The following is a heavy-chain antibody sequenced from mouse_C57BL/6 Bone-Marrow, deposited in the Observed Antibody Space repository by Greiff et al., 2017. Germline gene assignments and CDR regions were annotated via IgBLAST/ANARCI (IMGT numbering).Heavy chain of an antibody. CDR1: GYTFTSYW. J-gene: IGHJ3*01. V-gene: IGHV1-74*01. CDR3: AIRPGFAY. CDR2: IHPSDSDT. Sequence: VKLQQPGAELVKPGASVKVSCKASGYTFTSYWMHWVKQRPGQGLEWIGMIHPSDSDTNSNQKFKGKATLTVDKSSSTAYMQLSSLTSEDTAVYYCAIRPGFAYWGQGTLVTVSA.